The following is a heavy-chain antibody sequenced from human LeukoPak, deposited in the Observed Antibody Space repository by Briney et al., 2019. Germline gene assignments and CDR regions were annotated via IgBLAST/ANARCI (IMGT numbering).Heavy chain of an antibody. V-gene: IGHV1-18*01. Sequence: GASVKVSCKASGYTFTSYGISWVRQAPGQGLEWMGWISAYNGNTNYAQKLQGRVTMTTDTSTSTAYIELRSLRSDDTAVYYCARDNSGYDYVGDYWGQGTLVTVSS. CDR2: ISAYNGNT. CDR3: ARDNSGYDYVGDY. J-gene: IGHJ4*02. CDR1: GYTFTSYG. D-gene: IGHD5-12*01.